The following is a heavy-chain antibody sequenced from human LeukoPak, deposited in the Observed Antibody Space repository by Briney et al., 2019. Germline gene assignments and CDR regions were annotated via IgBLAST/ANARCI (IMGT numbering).Heavy chain of an antibody. CDR1: GFTFSFYA. Sequence: GGSLRLSCAASGFTFSFYAMNWVRQAPGKGLEWVSYISSSSSTIYYADSVKGRFTISRDNAKNSLYLQMNSLRAEDTAVYYCARGFYGSGSYWFDYWGQGTLVTVSS. CDR2: ISSSSSTI. CDR3: ARGFYGSGSYWFDY. V-gene: IGHV3-48*04. D-gene: IGHD3-10*01. J-gene: IGHJ4*02.